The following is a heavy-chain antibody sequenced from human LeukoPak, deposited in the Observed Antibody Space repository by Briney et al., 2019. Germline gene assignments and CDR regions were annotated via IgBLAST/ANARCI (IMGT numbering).Heavy chain of an antibody. D-gene: IGHD6-6*01. CDR1: GFTFSDAW. CDR3: TTWSSQFDY. Sequence: PGGSLRLSCAASGFTFSDAWMTWVRQAPGKGLECVGFIQSKTDGGTTDSAAPVKGRFTVSRDDSKNTLDLQMNSLKTEDTAVYYCTTWSSQFDYWGQGTLVTVSS. V-gene: IGHV3-15*01. CDR2: IQSKTDGGTT. J-gene: IGHJ4*02.